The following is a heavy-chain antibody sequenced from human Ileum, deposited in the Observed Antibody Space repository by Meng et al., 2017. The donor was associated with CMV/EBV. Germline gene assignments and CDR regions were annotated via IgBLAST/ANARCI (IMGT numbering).Heavy chain of an antibody. D-gene: IGHD1-1*01. CDR2: INHSGCT. CDR1: GGSVSGYY. Sequence: LTCAVYGGSVSGYYWSWIRQPPGKGLEWIGEINHSGCTNYNPSLKSRVTISVYTSKNQFSLKLSSVTAADTAVYYCARAGGRRNWFDPWGQGTLVTVSS. J-gene: IGHJ5*02. CDR3: ARAGGRRNWFDP. V-gene: IGHV4-34*01.